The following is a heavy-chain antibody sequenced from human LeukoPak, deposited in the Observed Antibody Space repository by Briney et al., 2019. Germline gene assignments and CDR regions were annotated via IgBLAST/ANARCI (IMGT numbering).Heavy chain of an antibody. CDR2: ISGSSIYT. V-gene: IGHV3-11*05. CDR1: GFTFSDYH. D-gene: IGHD3-22*01. J-gene: IGHJ4*02. Sequence: KAGGSLRLSCAASGFTFSDYHMTWIRQAPGKGLEWVSYISGSSIYTRYADSVKGRFTISRDNAKNSLYLQKNSLRPEDTALYYCVRDISGYYFDYWGQGTLVTVSS. CDR3: VRDISGYYFDY.